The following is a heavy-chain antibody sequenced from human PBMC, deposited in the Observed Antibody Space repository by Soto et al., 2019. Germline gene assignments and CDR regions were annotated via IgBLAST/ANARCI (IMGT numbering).Heavy chain of an antibody. CDR1: GGSISSGGYY. D-gene: IGHD3-10*01. J-gene: IGHJ6*02. CDR2: IYYIGST. Sequence: QVRLQESGPGLVKPSQTLSLTCTVSGGSISSGGYYWSWIRQHPGKGLEWIGYIYYIGSTYYNPSLKSRVTISVDTSKNQFSLKLSSVTAADTAVYYCARLLWFGELSGYYGMDVWGQGTTVTVSS. V-gene: IGHV4-31*03. CDR3: ARLLWFGELSGYYGMDV.